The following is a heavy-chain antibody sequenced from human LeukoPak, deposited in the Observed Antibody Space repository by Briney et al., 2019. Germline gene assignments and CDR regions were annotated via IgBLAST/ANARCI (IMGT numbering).Heavy chain of an antibody. D-gene: IGHD2-21*02. CDR3: AKHPRHCGVDCYSDFDY. V-gene: IGHV3-23*01. J-gene: IGHJ4*02. Sequence: GGSLRLSCAASGFTFTSYAMSWDRQARGKRLEWVSAISGSGGTANYADAVKGRFTISRDNSKNTLYLQMNSLRAEDTAVYYCAKHPRHCGVDCYSDFDYWGQGTLVTVSS. CDR2: ISGSGGTA. CDR1: GFTFTSYA.